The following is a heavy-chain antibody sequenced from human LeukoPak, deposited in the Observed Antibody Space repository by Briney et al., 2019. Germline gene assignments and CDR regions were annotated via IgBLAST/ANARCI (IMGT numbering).Heavy chain of an antibody. CDR2: IYYSGST. D-gene: IGHD3-10*01. Sequence: TPSETLSLTCTVSGGSISSSSYYWGWIRQPPGKGLEWIGSIYYSGSTYYNPSLKSRVTISVDTSKNQFSLKLSSVTAADTAVYYCASLWFGELLYDYWGQGTLVTVSP. V-gene: IGHV4-39*07. CDR1: GGSISSSSYY. CDR3: ASLWFGELLYDY. J-gene: IGHJ4*02.